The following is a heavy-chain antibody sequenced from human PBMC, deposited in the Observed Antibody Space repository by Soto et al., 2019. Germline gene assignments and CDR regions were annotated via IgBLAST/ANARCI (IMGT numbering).Heavy chain of an antibody. D-gene: IGHD1-20*01. Sequence: EVQLLESGGDLVQPGGSLRLACVASGFTFRGDTMSWVRQAPGKGLEWVSSVSGSGEMTHYADSVKGRFTSSRDNSKNMLYLHMESLRVDDTAVYYCARSEMTYNWNDWGQGTLVTVSS. V-gene: IGHV3-23*01. CDR1: GFTFRGDT. CDR3: ARSEMTYNWND. J-gene: IGHJ4*02. CDR2: VSGSGEMT.